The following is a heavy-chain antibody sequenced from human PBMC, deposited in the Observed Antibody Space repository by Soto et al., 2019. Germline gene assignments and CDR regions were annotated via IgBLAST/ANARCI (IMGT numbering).Heavy chain of an antibody. V-gene: IGHV1-18*01. J-gene: IGHJ4*02. CDR2: ISAHNGNT. D-gene: IGHD1-1*01. CDR3: ARGRYGDY. Sequence: QVHLVQSGAEVKKPGASVKVSCKGSGYAFTTYGITWVRQAPGQGLEWMGWISAHNGNTNYAQKLQGRVTVTRDTSTSTAYMELRSLRSDDTAVDYCARGRYGDYWGQGDLVTVSS. CDR1: GYAFTTYG.